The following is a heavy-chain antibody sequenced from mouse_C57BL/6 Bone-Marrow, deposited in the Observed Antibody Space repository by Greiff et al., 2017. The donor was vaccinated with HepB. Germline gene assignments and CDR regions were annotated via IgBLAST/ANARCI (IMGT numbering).Heavy chain of an antibody. J-gene: IGHJ1*03. CDR3: ASPWYFDV. V-gene: IGHV3-6*01. Sequence: EVKLQESGPGLVKPSQSLSLTCSVTGYSITSGYYWNWIRQFPGNKLEWMGYISYDGSNNYNPSLKNRISITRDTSKNQCFLKLNSVTTEDTATYYCASPWYFDVWGTGTTVTVSS. CDR2: ISYDGSN. CDR1: GYSITSGYY.